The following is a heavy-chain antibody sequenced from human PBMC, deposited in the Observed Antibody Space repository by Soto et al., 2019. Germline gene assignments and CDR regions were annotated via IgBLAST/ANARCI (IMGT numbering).Heavy chain of an antibody. CDR3: TTGGGATSLEEVDY. Sequence: EVQLVESGGGLVKPGGSLRLSCAASGFTFSNAWMNWVRQAPGKGLEWVGRIKSKTDGGTTDYAAPVKGRFTISRDDSKNTLYLQMNSLKTEDTAVYYWTTGGGATSLEEVDYWGQGTLVTVSS. CDR2: IKSKTDGGTT. D-gene: IGHD1-26*01. CDR1: GFTFSNAW. V-gene: IGHV3-15*07. J-gene: IGHJ4*02.